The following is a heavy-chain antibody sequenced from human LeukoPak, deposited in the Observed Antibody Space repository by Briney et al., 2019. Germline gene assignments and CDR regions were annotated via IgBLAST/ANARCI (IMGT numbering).Heavy chain of an antibody. Sequence: GGSLRLSCTASGFTFSNAWMTWVRQAPGKGLDWVGRIRSKTDGGTTEYAAPVKGRFTISRDDSKNTLYLQMNSLETEDTAVYYCTTDQRLIPSDWGQGTLVTVSS. D-gene: IGHD3-22*01. CDR1: GFTFSNAW. CDR2: IRSKTDGGTT. CDR3: TTDQRLIPSD. J-gene: IGHJ4*02. V-gene: IGHV3-15*01.